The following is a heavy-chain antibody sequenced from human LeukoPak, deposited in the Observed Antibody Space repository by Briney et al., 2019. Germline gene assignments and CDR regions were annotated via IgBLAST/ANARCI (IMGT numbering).Heavy chain of an antibody. CDR2: ISYDGSNK. CDR1: GFTFSSYG. D-gene: IGHD2-21*02. Sequence: GGSLRLSCAASGFTFSSYGMHWVRQAPGKGLEWVAVISYDGSNKYYADSVKGRFSISRDNSKNTLYLQMNSLRAEDTAAYYCARCSGDCYYGFDIWGQGTMVTVSS. J-gene: IGHJ3*02. CDR3: ARCSGDCYYGFDI. V-gene: IGHV3-30*03.